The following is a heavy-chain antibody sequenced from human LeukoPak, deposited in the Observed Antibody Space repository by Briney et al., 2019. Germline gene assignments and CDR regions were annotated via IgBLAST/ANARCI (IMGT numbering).Heavy chain of an antibody. D-gene: IGHD1-26*01. CDR3: ARETSGSYYPDY. Sequence: GGSLRLSCAASGFTFSTYWMHWVRQAPWKGLVWVSRISSDGRSTSYADSVKGRFTISRDNAKNTLYLQMNSLRAEDTAVYYCARETSGSYYPDYWGQGTLVTVSS. J-gene: IGHJ4*02. CDR1: GFTFSTYW. V-gene: IGHV3-74*01. CDR2: ISSDGRST.